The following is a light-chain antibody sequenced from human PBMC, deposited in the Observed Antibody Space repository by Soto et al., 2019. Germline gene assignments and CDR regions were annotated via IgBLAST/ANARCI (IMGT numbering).Light chain of an antibody. Sequence: QSVLTQPASVSGSPGQSITISCTGTSSDVGGYKYVSWYQQHPDKAPKLIIFEVSNRPSGISSRFSGSKSGNTASLTISGLQAEDEADYYCASYTSSSTSLIFGRGTELTVL. CDR1: SSDVGGYKY. CDR2: EVS. V-gene: IGLV2-14*01. CDR3: ASYTSSSTSLI. J-gene: IGLJ2*01.